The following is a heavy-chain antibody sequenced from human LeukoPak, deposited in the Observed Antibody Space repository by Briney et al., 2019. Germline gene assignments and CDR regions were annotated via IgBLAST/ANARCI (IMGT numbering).Heavy chain of an antibody. J-gene: IGHJ6*02. Sequence: GGSLRLSCAASGFTVSNNDMNWVRQAPGKGLEWVSGFYIGGRTFSVDSVRGRFTISRDNSKNTLYLQMNSLRAEDTALYYCARGAGAYKHYAMDVWGQGTTVAVSS. D-gene: IGHD6-19*01. CDR2: FYIGGRT. V-gene: IGHV3-66*01. CDR3: ARGAGAYKHYAMDV. CDR1: GFTVSNND.